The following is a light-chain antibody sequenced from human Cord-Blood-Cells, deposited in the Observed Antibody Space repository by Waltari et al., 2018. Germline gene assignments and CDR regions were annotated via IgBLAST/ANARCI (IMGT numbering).Light chain of an antibody. CDR3: CSYAGSSTVV. CDR1: SSHVGMYTL. CDR2: EGS. Sequence: QSALNQPVSVSGYPGQSITISCTGTSSHVGMYTLVSWYQQHPGKAPKLMIYEGSKRPSGVSKRVSGSKSGNTASLTISGLQAVDEADYYCCSYAGSSTVVFGGGTKLTVL. J-gene: IGLJ2*01. V-gene: IGLV2-23*01.